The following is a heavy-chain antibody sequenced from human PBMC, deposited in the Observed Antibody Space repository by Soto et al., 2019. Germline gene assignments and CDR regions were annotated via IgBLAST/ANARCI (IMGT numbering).Heavy chain of an antibody. CDR2: IPQDGVDG. J-gene: IGHJ6*02. CDR1: GFTFSMYS. CDR3: ARDHLILPAHDFFYGSDV. V-gene: IGHV3-7*03. D-gene: IGHD2-21*02. Sequence: DVKLVESGGGLVQPGDSLRLSCEVSGFTFSMYSMSWFRQSPGKGLEWVAKIPQDGVDGHYADSVKGRFIISRDNVKNSLHLQLNNLRAEDTAGYYCARDHLILPAHDFFYGSDVWGRGATVTVSS.